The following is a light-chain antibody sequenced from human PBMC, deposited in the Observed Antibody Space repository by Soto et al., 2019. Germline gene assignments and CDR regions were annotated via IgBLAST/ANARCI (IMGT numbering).Light chain of an antibody. CDR2: SNN. J-gene: IGLJ1*01. CDR3: AAWDASLGGFYV. Sequence: QSVLTQPPSASGTPGQRVTISCSGSRSSIGSNTVNWYQHLPGTAPKLLIYSNNHRPSGVPDRFSASKTGASASLAISGLQSEDEGDYYCAAWDASLGGFYVFGTGTKVPS. V-gene: IGLV1-44*01. CDR1: RSSIGSNT.